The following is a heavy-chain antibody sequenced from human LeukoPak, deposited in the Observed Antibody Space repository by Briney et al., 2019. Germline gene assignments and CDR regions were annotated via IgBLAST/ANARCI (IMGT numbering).Heavy chain of an antibody. J-gene: IGHJ4*02. CDR2: ISWNSGSI. V-gene: IGHV3-9*01. CDR1: GFTFDDYA. D-gene: IGHD3-3*01. CDR3: AKGDYDFWSGDY. Sequence: GGSLRLSCAASGFTFDDYAMHWVQQAPGKGLEWVSGISWNSGSIGYADSVKGRFTISRNNAKNSLYLQMNSLRAEDTALYYCAKGDYDFWSGDYWGQGTLVTVSS.